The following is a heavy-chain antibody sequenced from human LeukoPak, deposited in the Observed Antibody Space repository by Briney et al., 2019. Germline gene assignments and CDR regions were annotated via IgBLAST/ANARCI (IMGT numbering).Heavy chain of an antibody. V-gene: IGHV3-23*01. CDR2: ISNSGDTT. J-gene: IGHJ4*02. CDR3: ATNWNLDY. D-gene: IGHD1-1*01. CDR1: GFTFSSYA. Sequence: GGSLRLSCAASGFTFSSYAMSWVRQAPGKGLEWVSVISNSGDTTYYADSVKGWFTISRDNSKNTLALQMNSLRAEDTAVYYCATNWNLDYWGQGALVTVSS.